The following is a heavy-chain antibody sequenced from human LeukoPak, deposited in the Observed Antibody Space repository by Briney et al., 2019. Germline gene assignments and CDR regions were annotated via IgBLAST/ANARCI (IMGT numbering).Heavy chain of an antibody. D-gene: IGHD1-7*01. CDR2: IRHDGSSE. CDR3: AKDRELELPFDY. J-gene: IGHJ4*02. V-gene: IGHV3-30*02. Sequence: GGSLRLSCTASGFTFSRFGMHWVRQAPGKGLEWVAFIRHDGSSEYYVDSVKGRFTISRDDSKNTLHLQMNSLRAEDPAVYYCAKDRELELPFDYWGQGTLVTVSS. CDR1: GFTFSRFG.